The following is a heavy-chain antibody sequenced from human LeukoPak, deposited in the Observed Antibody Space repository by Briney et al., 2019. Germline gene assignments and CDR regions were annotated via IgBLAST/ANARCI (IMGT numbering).Heavy chain of an antibody. CDR1: GDSISSYY. J-gene: IGHJ3*02. CDR3: ARHVTISGPYDASDI. V-gene: IGHV4-59*08. D-gene: IGHD5-24*01. CDR2: IYYSGGS. Sequence: SETLSLTCTVSGDSISSYYWSWIRQPPGKGLEWIGYIYYSGGSDYNPSLKSRVTISVDTSKNQFSLKLRSVTAADTAVYYCARHVTISGPYDASDIWGQGTMVTVSP.